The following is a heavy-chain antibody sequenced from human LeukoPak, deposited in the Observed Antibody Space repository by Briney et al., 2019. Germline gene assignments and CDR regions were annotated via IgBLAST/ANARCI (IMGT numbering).Heavy chain of an antibody. V-gene: IGHV3-7*03. Sequence: GGSLRLSCAASGFTFSSYWMSWVRQAPGKGPEWVANIKLDGSEKNYVDSVKGRFTISRDNTKISLYLQMNSLRAEDTAVFYCARDQYDTWSRRGNFDSWGQGTLVIVSS. J-gene: IGHJ4*02. CDR3: ARDQYDTWSRRGNFDS. CDR1: GFTFSSYW. CDR2: IKLDGSEK. D-gene: IGHD3-3*01.